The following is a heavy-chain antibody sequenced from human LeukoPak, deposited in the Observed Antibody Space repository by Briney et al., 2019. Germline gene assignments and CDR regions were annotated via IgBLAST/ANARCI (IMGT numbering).Heavy chain of an antibody. V-gene: IGHV1-69*13. J-gene: IGHJ6*04. D-gene: IGHD3-10*01. CDR3: ARTGFDGSGSYYMDYYYGMDV. CDR2: IIPIFGTA. CDR1: GGTFSSYA. Sequence: VASVKVSCKASGGTFSSYAISWVRQAPGQGLEWMGGIIPIFGTANYAQKFQGRVTITADESTSKAYMELSSLRSEDTAVYYCARTGFDGSGSYYMDYYYGMDVWGKGTTVTVSS.